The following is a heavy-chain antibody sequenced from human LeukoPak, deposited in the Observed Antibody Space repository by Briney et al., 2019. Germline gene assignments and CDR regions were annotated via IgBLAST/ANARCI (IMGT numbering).Heavy chain of an antibody. CDR1: GFTFSSYA. D-gene: IGHD2-15*01. CDR3: AKERRGYCSGGSCYSADY. V-gene: IGHV3-23*01. Sequence: GGSLRLSCAASGFTFSSYAMSWVRQAPGKGLEWVLAISGSGGSTYYADSVKGRFTISRDNSKNTLYLQMNSLRAEDTAVYYCAKERRGYCSGGSCYSADYWGQGTLVTVSS. J-gene: IGHJ4*02. CDR2: ISGSGGST.